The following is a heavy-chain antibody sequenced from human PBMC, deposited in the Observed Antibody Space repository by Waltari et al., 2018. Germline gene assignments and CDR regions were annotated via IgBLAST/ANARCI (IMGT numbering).Heavy chain of an antibody. CDR3: ARRGGSGSYYYYGMDV. J-gene: IGHJ6*02. Sequence: QVQLQQWGAGLLKPSETLPLTCAAYGGSFRGYYWSWMRQPPGKGLEWIWEINHSGSTNYNPSLMSRVTISVDTDKNQFSLRLSSVTTAETAVYYCARRGGSGSYYYYGMDVWGQGTTVTVSS. CDR1: GGSFRGYY. D-gene: IGHD3-10*01. CDR2: INHSGST. V-gene: IGHV4-34*01.